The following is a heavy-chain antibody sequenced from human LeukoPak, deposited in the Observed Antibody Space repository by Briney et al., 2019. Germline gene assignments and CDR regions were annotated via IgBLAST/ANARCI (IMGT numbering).Heavy chain of an antibody. D-gene: IGHD3-16*02. CDR2: IIPIFGSA. CDR3: AIDTPSGPYRYFNH. CDR1: GGAFNTYT. J-gene: IGHJ1*01. V-gene: IGHV1-69*01. Sequence: SVKVSCKASGGAFNTYTFTWMRQAPGQGLQWMGGIIPIFGSATYAQRFQGRVTITADESTSTAYMQLSSLMSEDTAVCFCAIDTPSGPYRYFNHWGQGTLVTVSS.